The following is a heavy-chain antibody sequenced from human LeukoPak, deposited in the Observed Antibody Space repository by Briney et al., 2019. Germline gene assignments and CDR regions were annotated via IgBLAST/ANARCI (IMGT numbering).Heavy chain of an antibody. V-gene: IGHV3-74*01. D-gene: IGHD6-19*01. J-gene: IGHJ4*02. CDR3: ARGSGRSSGYHDY. CDR1: GFSYSDFW. Sequence: GGSLRLFCTASGFSYSDFWMHWLRQVPGKGLVWVSRIRGDGNDTNYADSVRGRFTSSRDNAQNTRYLQMNSLSPEDTAVYYCARGSGRSSGYHDYWGQGTLVTVSS. CDR2: IRGDGNDT.